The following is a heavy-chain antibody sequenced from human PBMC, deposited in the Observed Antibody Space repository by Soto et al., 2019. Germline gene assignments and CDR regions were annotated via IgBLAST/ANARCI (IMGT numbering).Heavy chain of an antibody. D-gene: IGHD7-27*01. CDR3: ARSVTGIIDYYYGMDV. Sequence: ASVKVSCKASGYTFTSYARHWVRQATGQRLEWMGWINAGNGNTKYSQKFQGRVTITRDTSASTAYMELSSLRSEDTAVYYCARSVTGIIDYYYGMDVWGQGTTVTVSS. CDR1: GYTFTSYA. CDR2: INAGNGNT. J-gene: IGHJ6*02. V-gene: IGHV1-3*01.